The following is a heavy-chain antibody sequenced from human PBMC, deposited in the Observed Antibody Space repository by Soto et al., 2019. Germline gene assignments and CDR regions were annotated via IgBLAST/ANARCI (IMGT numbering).Heavy chain of an antibody. CDR2: IDPSDSYT. CDR1: GYSFTSYW. J-gene: IGHJ6*02. CDR3: ARHDRGKTGTTHDQYYGMDV. D-gene: IGHD1-7*01. Sequence: GESLKISCKGSGYSFTSYWISWVRQMPGKGLEWMGRIDPSDSYTNYSPSFQGHVTISADKSISTAYLQWSSLKASDTAMYYCARHDRGKTGTTHDQYYGMDVWGQGTTVTVSS. V-gene: IGHV5-10-1*01.